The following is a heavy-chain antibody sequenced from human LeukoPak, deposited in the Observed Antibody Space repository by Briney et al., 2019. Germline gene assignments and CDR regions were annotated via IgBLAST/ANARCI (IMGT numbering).Heavy chain of an antibody. V-gene: IGHV4-59*12. J-gene: IGHJ6*03. CDR3: ARVNYYYYMDV. CDR2: IYYSGST. Sequence: SETLSLTCTVSGGSISSYYWSWIRQPPGKGLEWIGYIYYSGSTDYNPSLKSRVTISLDTSKNQFSLKLSSVTAADTAVYYCARVNYYYYMDVWGKGTTVTISS. CDR1: GGSISSYY.